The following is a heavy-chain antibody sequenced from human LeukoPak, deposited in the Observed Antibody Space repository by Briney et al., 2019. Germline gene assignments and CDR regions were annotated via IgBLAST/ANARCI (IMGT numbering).Heavy chain of an antibody. J-gene: IGHJ5*02. Sequence: PGGSLRLSCAASGFTFSSYSMNWGRQAPGKGLEWVSSISSSSSYIYYADSVKGRFTISRDNAKNSLYLQMNSLRAEDTAVYYCARGPKDWNYGWFDPWGQGTLVTVSS. CDR3: ARGPKDWNYGWFDP. V-gene: IGHV3-21*01. CDR2: ISSSSSYI. D-gene: IGHD1-7*01. CDR1: GFTFSSYS.